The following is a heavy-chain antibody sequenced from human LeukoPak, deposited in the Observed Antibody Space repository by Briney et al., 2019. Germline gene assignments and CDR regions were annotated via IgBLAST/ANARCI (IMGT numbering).Heavy chain of an antibody. CDR2: ISSSSSTM. Sequence: GGSLRPSCAASGFSFSSSDMNWVRQAPGKGLEWVSYISSSSSTMYYADSVKGRFTISRDNAKNSLYLQMNSLRAEDTAVYYCARADYWGQGTLVTVSS. CDR1: GFSFSSSD. V-gene: IGHV3-48*03. CDR3: ARADY. J-gene: IGHJ4*02.